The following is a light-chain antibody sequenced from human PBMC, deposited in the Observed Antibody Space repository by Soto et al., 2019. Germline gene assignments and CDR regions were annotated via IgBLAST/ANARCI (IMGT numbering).Light chain of an antibody. Sequence: EIVLTQSPGTLSLSPGERATLSCRASQSVSNNYLAWYQRKPGQTPRLLIYAASSRISGIADRFSGSGSGTDFTLTISRLEPEDFAVYYCQQYGSSPPWTFGQGTKVEIK. V-gene: IGKV3-20*01. CDR1: QSVSNNY. CDR2: AAS. J-gene: IGKJ1*01. CDR3: QQYGSSPPWT.